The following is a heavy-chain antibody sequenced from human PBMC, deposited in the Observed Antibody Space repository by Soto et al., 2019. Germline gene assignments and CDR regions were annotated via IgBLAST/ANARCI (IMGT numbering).Heavy chain of an antibody. CDR3: AKEGGYEISWFDP. J-gene: IGHJ5*02. Sequence: EVKLLESGGGLVQPGGSLRLSCAASAFTFSRSAMSWVRQAPGKGLEWVSAISGSGGITYYADSVKGRFTISRDNSKNTLYLQMNSLRDEDTALYYCAKEGGYEISWFDPWGQGTLVTVS. D-gene: IGHD2-2*01. CDR2: ISGSGGIT. CDR1: AFTFSRSA. V-gene: IGHV3-23*01.